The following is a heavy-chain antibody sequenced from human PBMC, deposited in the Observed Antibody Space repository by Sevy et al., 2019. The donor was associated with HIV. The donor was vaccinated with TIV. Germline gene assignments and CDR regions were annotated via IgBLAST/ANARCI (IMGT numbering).Heavy chain of an antibody. CDR2: ISGSGGST. D-gene: IGHD6-13*01. V-gene: IGHV3-23*01. CDR3: GKGVYSSSWYGGGDY. CDR1: GFTFSSYA. Sequence: GGSLRLSCAASGFTFSSYAMSWVRQAPGKGLEWASVISGSGGSTYYAGSVKGRFTISRDNSKNTLYLQMSSLRVEDTAVYYCGKGVYSSSWYGGGDYWGQGILVTVSS. J-gene: IGHJ4*02.